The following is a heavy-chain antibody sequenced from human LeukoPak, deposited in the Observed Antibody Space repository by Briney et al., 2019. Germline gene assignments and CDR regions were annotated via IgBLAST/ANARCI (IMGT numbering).Heavy chain of an antibody. D-gene: IGHD4-17*01. CDR3: ARVNYGDYVT. CDR1: GFTFSSYW. Sequence: PGGSLRLSCAASGFTFSSYWMHWVRQVPGKGLVWVSRIDSDGSSTSYADSVKGRFTISRDNAKNTVYLQMNSLRAEDTAVYYCARVNYGDYVTWGQGTLVTVSS. J-gene: IGHJ5*02. V-gene: IGHV3-74*01. CDR2: IDSDGSST.